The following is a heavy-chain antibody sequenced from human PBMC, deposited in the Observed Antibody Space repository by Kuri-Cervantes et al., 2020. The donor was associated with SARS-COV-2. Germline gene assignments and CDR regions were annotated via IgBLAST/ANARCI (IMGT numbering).Heavy chain of an antibody. CDR1: TSSFSDWY. J-gene: IGHJ4*02. CDR2: ISSSGKTM. CDR3: ASRTTVAWGDY. V-gene: IGHV3-11*01. Sequence: GESLKISCTVSTSSFSDWYLSWIRQAPGKGLEWISYISSSGKTMYYAESVRGRFTISRDSAKNSVFLQMNSLRAEDTAVYYCASRTTVAWGDYWGQGTLVTVSS. D-gene: IGHD4-11*01.